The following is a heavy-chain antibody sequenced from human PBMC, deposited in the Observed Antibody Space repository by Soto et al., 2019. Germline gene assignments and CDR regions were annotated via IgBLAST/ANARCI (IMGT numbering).Heavy chain of an antibody. CDR1: GFTFSNYG. Sequence: PGGSLRLSCAASGFTFSNYGMSWVRQAPGKGLEWVSAISGSGGNTYYADSVKGRFTISRDNSKNTLYLQMNSLRAEDTAVYYCAKGLVRGVIITYYYMDVWGKGTTVTVSS. V-gene: IGHV3-23*01. D-gene: IGHD3-10*01. CDR2: ISGSGGNT. CDR3: AKGLVRGVIITYYYMDV. J-gene: IGHJ6*03.